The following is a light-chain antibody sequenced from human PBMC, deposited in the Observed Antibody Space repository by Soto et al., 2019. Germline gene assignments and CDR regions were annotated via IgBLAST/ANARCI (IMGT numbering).Light chain of an antibody. J-gene: IGKJ2*01. CDR1: ESIANY. CDR3: QQSYISPYT. V-gene: IGKV1-39*01. CDR2: AAS. Sequence: DIPMTQSPSSLSASVGDRVTITCRARESIANYLNWYQQKPGKAPNLLIYAASTLQTGVPSRFRGSGSGTDFTLTISSLQTEDFATYFCQQSYISPYTFGQGTKLDI.